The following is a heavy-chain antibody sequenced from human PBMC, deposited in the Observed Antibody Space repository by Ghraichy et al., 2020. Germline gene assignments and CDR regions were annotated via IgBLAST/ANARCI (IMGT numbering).Heavy chain of an antibody. V-gene: IGHV4-34*01. Sequence: SETLSLRGDVYGGWKSGYYWSGIRQPPGKGLEWIGEINHSGSTNYNPSLKSRVTISVDTSKNQFSLKLSSVTAADTAVYYCARAPYDYVWGSYRRDAFDIWGQGTMVTVSS. J-gene: IGHJ3*02. CDR3: ARAPYDYVWGSYRRDAFDI. CDR2: INHSGST. CDR1: GGWKSGYY. D-gene: IGHD3-16*02.